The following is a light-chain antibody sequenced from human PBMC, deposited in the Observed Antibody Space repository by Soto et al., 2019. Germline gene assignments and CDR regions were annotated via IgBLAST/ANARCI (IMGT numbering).Light chain of an antibody. CDR1: QSVLYSSNNKNY. J-gene: IGKJ1*01. CDR2: WAS. CDR3: QQYYAAPWT. Sequence: DIVMTQSPDSLAVSLCERATINCKSSQSVLYSSNNKNYLAWYQQKPGQPPKLLIYWASTRESGVPDRFRGSGSGTDFSLTISSLQAEDVAFYYCQQYYAAPWTFGQGTNVEIK. V-gene: IGKV4-1*01.